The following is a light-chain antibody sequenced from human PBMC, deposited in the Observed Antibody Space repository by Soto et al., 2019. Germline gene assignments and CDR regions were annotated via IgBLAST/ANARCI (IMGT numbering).Light chain of an antibody. CDR2: DAS. CDR1: QSISSW. Sequence: IPMTQSPSTLSASVGDRVTITCRASQSISSWLAWYQQKTGKAPKLLIYDASSLDSGAPSRFSGSGSGTEFTLPITSLQPDDFATYYCQQYNTYAGTFGQGTKVEIK. V-gene: IGKV1-5*01. J-gene: IGKJ1*01. CDR3: QQYNTYAGT.